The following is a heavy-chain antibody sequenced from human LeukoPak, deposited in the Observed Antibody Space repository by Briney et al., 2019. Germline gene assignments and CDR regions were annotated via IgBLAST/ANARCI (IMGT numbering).Heavy chain of an antibody. V-gene: IGHV3-30*18. CDR3: ANFEGSSRAFHL. D-gene: IGHD6-13*01. J-gene: IGHJ3*01. CDR1: GFIFTNYA. Sequence: GGSLRLSCVPSGFIFTNYAMHWVRQTPGKGLEWVASILYDGSKKYYADSVKGRFSIYRDNSNYTLYLSMNSLRTEDTALYYCANFEGSSRAFHLWGQGTLVTVSS. CDR2: ILYDGSKK.